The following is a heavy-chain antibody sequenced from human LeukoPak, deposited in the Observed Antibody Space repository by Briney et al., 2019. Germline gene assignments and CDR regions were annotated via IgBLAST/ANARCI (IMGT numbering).Heavy chain of an antibody. V-gene: IGHV4-59*08. J-gene: IGHJ6*02. Sequence: SETLSLTCAVYGGSFSGYYWSWIRQPPGKGLEWIGYIYYSGSTNYNPSLKSRVTISVDTSKNQFSLKLSSVTAADTAVYYCARHREYCSSTSCQNGHYYYYYGMDVWGQGTTVTVSS. D-gene: IGHD2-2*01. CDR3: ARHREYCSSTSCQNGHYYYYYGMDV. CDR1: GGSFSGYY. CDR2: IYYSGST.